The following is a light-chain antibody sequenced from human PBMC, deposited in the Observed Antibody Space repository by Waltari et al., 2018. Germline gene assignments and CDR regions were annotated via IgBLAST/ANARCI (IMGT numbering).Light chain of an antibody. J-gene: IGKJ5*01. CDR3: QQYDSYSLT. V-gene: IGKV1-5*03. CDR2: KAS. CDR1: QSITHW. Sequence: DIQMTQSPSTLSASIGDRVTMTYRASQSITHWLAWYQQKPGKAPKLLIYKASSLQSGVPSRFSGSGSGTEFTLTISSLHPDDFATYYCQQYDSYSLTFGQGTRLEIK.